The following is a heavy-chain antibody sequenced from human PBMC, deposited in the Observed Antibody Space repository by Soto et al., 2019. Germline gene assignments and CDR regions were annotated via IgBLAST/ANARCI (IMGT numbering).Heavy chain of an antibody. CDR1: GFTFGDYA. J-gene: IGHJ4*02. CDR2: IRSKAYGGTT. CDR3: TRDPVPPAYYYDSSGYYYPNPPFDY. Sequence: GGSLRLSCTASGFTFGDYAMSWVRQAPGKGLEWVGFIRSKAYGGTTEYAAPVKGRFTISRDDSKSIAYLQMNSLKTEDTAVYYCTRDPVPPAYYYDSSGYYYPNPPFDYWGQGTLVTVSS. V-gene: IGHV3-49*04. D-gene: IGHD3-22*01.